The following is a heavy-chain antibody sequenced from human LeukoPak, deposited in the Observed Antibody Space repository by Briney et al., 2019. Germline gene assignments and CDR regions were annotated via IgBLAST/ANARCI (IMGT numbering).Heavy chain of an antibody. D-gene: IGHD2-21*01. CDR3: AATTYCGGDCYSWQFDY. V-gene: IGHV1-2*02. Sequence: ASVKVSCKASGYTFTGYYMHWVRQAPGQGLEWMGWINPNSGGTNYAQKFQGRVTMTRDTSISTAYMELSRLRSDDTAVYYCAATTYCGGDCYSWQFDYWGQGTLVTVSS. CDR2: INPNSGGT. CDR1: GYTFTGYY. J-gene: IGHJ4*02.